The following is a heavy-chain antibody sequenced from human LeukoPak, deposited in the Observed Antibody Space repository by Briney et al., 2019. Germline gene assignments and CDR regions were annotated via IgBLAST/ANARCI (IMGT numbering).Heavy chain of an antibody. Sequence: GGSLRLSCAASGFTFSSYWMHWVRQAPGKGLVWVSRINSDGSSTSYADSVKGRFTIFRDNAKNTLYLQMNSLRAEDTAVYYCAAPYGGNWYFDLWGRGTLVTVSS. CDR3: AAPYGGNWYFDL. J-gene: IGHJ2*01. CDR2: INSDGSST. V-gene: IGHV3-74*01. CDR1: GFTFSSYW. D-gene: IGHD4-23*01.